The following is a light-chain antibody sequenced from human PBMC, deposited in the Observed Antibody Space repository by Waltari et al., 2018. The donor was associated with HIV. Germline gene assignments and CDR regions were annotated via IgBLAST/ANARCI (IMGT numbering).Light chain of an antibody. CDR3: SSYAGSNNVV. CDR2: GVN. J-gene: IGLJ2*01. V-gene: IGLV2-8*01. Sequence: QSALTQPPSASGSPGQSVTISCTGTSSDVGGYNYVSWYQQHPGKDPKLMIYGVNKRPSGVPDRSSGSKSGNTSSLTVSGLQAEDEAEYYCSSYAGSNNVVFGGGTKLTVL. CDR1: SSDVGGYNY.